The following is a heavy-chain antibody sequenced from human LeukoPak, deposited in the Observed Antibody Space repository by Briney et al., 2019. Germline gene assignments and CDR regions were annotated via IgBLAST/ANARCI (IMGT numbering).Heavy chain of an antibody. CDR3: ARQLTYYYDCSGYLF. CDR2: IYYSGST. J-gene: IGHJ4*02. Sequence: SETLSLTCTVSGGSISSSSYYWSWIRQPPGKGLEWIGYIYYSGSTYYNPSLKSRVTISVDTSKTQFSLKLSSVTAADTDVYYCARQLTYYYDCSGYLFWGQGTLVTVSS. V-gene: IGHV4-30-4*08. D-gene: IGHD3-22*01. CDR1: GGSISSSSYY.